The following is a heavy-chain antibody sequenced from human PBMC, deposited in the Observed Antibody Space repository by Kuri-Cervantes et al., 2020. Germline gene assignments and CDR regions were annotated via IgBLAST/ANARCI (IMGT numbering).Heavy chain of an antibody. J-gene: IGHJ6*02. CDR3: AKWDIVVVPAAITTPNYYYGMDV. CDR2: ISGSGGST. CDR1: GFTFSSYW. D-gene: IGHD2-2*01. Sequence: GGSLRLSCAASGFTFSSYWMHWVRQAPGKGLEWVSAISGSGGSTYYADSVKGRFTISRDNSKNTLYLQMNSLRAEDTAVYYCAKWDIVVVPAAITTPNYYYGMDVWGQGTTVTVSS. V-gene: IGHV3-23*01.